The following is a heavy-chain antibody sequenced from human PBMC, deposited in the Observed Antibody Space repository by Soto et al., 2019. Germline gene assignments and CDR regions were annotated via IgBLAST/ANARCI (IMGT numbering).Heavy chain of an antibody. Sequence: QVQLVQSGAEVKKPGSSVKVSCKASGGTFSSYTISWVRQAPGQGLEWMGRIIPILGIANYAQKFQGRVTTTAGNFTITAYMELNSLRSEDSSLVYCARDLLGVYGPGSPWGQGTLVTVSS. J-gene: IGHJ5*02. D-gene: IGHD3-10*01. CDR1: GGTFSSYT. V-gene: IGHV1-69*08. CDR3: ARDLLGVYGPGSP. CDR2: IIPILGIA.